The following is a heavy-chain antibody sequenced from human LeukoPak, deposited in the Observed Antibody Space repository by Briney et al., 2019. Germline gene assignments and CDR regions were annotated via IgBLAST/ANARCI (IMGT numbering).Heavy chain of an antibody. CDR2: ISSSSSSYI. CDR3: ARDGARHGDY. Sequence: GGSLRLSCAASGFTFSSYSMNWVRQAPGKGLEGVSSISSSSSSYIYYADSVKGRFTISRDNAKNSLYLQMNSLRAEDTAVYYCARDGARHGDYWGQGTLVTVSS. CDR1: GFTFSSYS. V-gene: IGHV3-21*01. D-gene: IGHD1-26*01. J-gene: IGHJ4*02.